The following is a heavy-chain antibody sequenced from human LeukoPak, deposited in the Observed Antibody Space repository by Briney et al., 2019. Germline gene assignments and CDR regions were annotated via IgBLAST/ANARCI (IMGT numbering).Heavy chain of an antibody. J-gene: IGHJ4*02. CDR2: IRQDGSEI. D-gene: IGHD2-2*01. V-gene: IGHV3-7*03. Sequence: GGSLRLSCEASGFTFNNYWMSWVRQAPGKGLAWVANIRQDGSEIHYVDSVKGRFTISRDNAKNSLYLQMNRLRVEDTAVYYCAREGEGPYCSSASCLGDYWGQGTLVTVSS. CDR1: GFTFNNYW. CDR3: AREGEGPYCSSASCLGDY.